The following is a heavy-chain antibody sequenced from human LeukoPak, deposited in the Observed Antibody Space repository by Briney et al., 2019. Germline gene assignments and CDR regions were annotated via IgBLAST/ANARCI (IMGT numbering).Heavy chain of an antibody. CDR3: ARPTSGITIFGVVIRYYGMDV. Sequence: GGSLRLSCAASGFTFSSYAMHWVRQAPGKGLEWVAVISYDGSNKYYADSVKGRFTISRDNSKNTLYLQMNSLRAEDTAVYYCARPTSGITIFGVVIRYYGMDVWGQGTTVIVFS. CDR2: ISYDGSNK. V-gene: IGHV3-30-3*01. CDR1: GFTFSSYA. D-gene: IGHD3-3*01. J-gene: IGHJ6*02.